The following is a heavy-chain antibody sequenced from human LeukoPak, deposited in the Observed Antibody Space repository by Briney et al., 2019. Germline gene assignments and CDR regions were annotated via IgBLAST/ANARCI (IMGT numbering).Heavy chain of an antibody. CDR2: ISSSGTTV. CDR3: AKIVDPNGVDY. CDR1: SFTFSGFA. J-gene: IGHJ4*02. V-gene: IGHV3-48*01. D-gene: IGHD2-21*01. Sequence: GGSLRLSCAISSFTFSGFAIDWVRPAPGKGPEWVSYISSSGTTVYYADFVKGRFTISRDQRSLYLQMNSLRAEDTAVYYCAKIVDPNGVDYWGQGTLVTVSS.